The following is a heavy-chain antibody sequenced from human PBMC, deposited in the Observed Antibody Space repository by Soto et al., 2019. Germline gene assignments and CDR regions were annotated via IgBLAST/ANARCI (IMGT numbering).Heavy chain of an antibody. J-gene: IGHJ5*02. V-gene: IGHV4-34*01. CDR1: GGSFSGYY. CDR3: ARGYSSGWHGRPWFGP. D-gene: IGHD6-19*01. Sequence: QVQLQQWGAGLLKPSETLSLTCAVYGGSFSGYYWSWIRQPPGKGLEWIGEINHSGSTNYNPSLKSRVTISVDTSKNQFSLKLSSVTAADTAVYYCARGYSSGWHGRPWFGPWGQGTLVTVSS. CDR2: INHSGST.